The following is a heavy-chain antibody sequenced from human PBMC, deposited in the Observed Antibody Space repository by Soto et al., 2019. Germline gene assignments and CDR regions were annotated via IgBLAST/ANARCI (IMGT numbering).Heavy chain of an antibody. J-gene: IGHJ4*02. Sequence: QVQLVQSGGEVKKPGASVKVSCKTSGYTFSNYDFSWVRQAPGQGLEWMAWVSNKNGVTNYAEKFRDRVTMTTDISTNTIYMELRSLRSDDTAVYFCARERLNTGWYGFDHWGQGTQVTVSS. CDR1: GYTFSNYD. V-gene: IGHV1-18*04. D-gene: IGHD6-19*01. CDR3: ARERLNTGWYGFDH. CDR2: VSNKNGVT.